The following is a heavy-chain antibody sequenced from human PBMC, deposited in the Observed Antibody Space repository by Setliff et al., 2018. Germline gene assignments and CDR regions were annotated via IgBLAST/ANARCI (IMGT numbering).Heavy chain of an antibody. CDR3: ARFGGSCSSSICYASDL. D-gene: IGHD2-2*01. J-gene: IGHJ3*01. V-gene: IGHV1-18*01. CDR1: GYTFTNYG. CDR2: IITNTGKT. Sequence: GASVKVSCKASGYTFTNYGFTWVRQAPGQGLEWMGMIITNTGKTSYPKKFQGRVTMTTDTYTGTGYMELRSLTSDDTAVYFCARFGGSCSSSICYASDLWGQGTMVTVSS.